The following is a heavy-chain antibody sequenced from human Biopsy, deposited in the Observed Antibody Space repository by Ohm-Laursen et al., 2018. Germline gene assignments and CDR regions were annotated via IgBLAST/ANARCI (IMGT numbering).Heavy chain of an antibody. Sequence: SSVKVSCKVSGYTFTSYGISWVRQAPGQGLEWMGWISAYNGNTNYAQKLQGRVTMTTDTSTSTAYMELRSLRSDDTAVYYCARCSTPYYDFWSGYQPTYYFDYWGQGTLVTVSS. CDR1: GYTFTSYG. CDR2: ISAYNGNT. D-gene: IGHD3-3*01. V-gene: IGHV1-18*01. J-gene: IGHJ4*02. CDR3: ARCSTPYYDFWSGYQPTYYFDY.